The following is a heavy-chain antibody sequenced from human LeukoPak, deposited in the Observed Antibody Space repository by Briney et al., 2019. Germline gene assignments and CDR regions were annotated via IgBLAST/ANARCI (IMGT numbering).Heavy chain of an antibody. J-gene: IGHJ4*02. D-gene: IGHD2-2*01. CDR2: IKQDGSQK. CDR1: GFTFTRDW. Sequence: GGSLRLSCTASGFTFTRDWMSWVRQAPGKGLEWVANIKQDGSQKYYVDSVKGRFTIARDNAKSSLYLQMNSLRAEDTALYYCARDGLPAALNFWGQGTLVTVSS. V-gene: IGHV3-7*01. CDR3: ARDGLPAALNF.